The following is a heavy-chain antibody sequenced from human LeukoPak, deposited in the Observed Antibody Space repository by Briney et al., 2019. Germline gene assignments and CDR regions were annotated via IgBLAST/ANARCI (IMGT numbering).Heavy chain of an antibody. CDR1: AGSPSSYY. V-gene: IGHV4-59*08. Sequence: PSETLSLTCTLPAGSPSSYYWSRIRPPPGKGLEWSGYIYYSGTTNYNRSPKSRVTISTDTSKNQISLKLSSVTAADTAMYYCARHTRDTAMITAFDYWGQGTLVTVSS. CDR3: ARHTRDTAMITAFDY. D-gene: IGHD5-18*01. J-gene: IGHJ4*02. CDR2: IYYSGTT.